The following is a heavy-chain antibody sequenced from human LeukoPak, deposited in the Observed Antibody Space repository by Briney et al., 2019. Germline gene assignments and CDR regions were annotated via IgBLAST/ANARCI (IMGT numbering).Heavy chain of an antibody. CDR2: IKQDGSEK. CDR3: AGVRIVGATEYYFDY. V-gene: IGHV3-7*04. J-gene: IGHJ4*02. Sequence: PGGSLRLSCAASGFTFSSYWMSWVRQAPGKGLEWVANIKQDGSEKYYVDSVKGRFTISRDNAKNSLYLQMNSLRAEDTAVYYCAGVRIVGATEYYFDYWGQGTLVTVSS. D-gene: IGHD1-26*01. CDR1: GFTFSSYW.